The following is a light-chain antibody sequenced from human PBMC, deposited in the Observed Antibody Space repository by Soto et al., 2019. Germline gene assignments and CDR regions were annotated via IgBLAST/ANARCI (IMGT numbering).Light chain of an antibody. CDR3: PQYNSYPIT. CDR2: EAF. CDR1: QSITRW. J-gene: IGKJ5*01. V-gene: IGKV1-5*01. Sequence: DIQITQSPSTLCASVGDRVTITCRASQSITRWLTWYQPKPGKAPKLLIYEAFSLQSGVPSRFSGSGSGTDCARTISGLQPDDFSSYYCPQYNSYPITFGQGTRLEIK.